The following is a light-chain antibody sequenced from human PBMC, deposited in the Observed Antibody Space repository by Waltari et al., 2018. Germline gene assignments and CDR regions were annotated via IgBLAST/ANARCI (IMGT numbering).Light chain of an antibody. Sequence: QSALTQPASVSGSPGQSITISCTGTSSEVGGYNYVSWHQQHPGKAPTLMIYDVSNRPAGVSNRFSGSKSGNTASLTISGLQAEDEADYYCSSYTSSSTMGVFGGGTKLTVL. V-gene: IGLV2-14*03. CDR1: SSEVGGYNY. CDR2: DVS. J-gene: IGLJ2*01. CDR3: SSYTSSSTMGV.